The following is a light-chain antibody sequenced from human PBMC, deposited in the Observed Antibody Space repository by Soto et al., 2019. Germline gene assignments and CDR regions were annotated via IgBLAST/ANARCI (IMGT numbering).Light chain of an antibody. CDR1: QSVSDY. J-gene: IGKJ4*01. CDR3: QQRVNWPPT. Sequence: EIVLTQSPGTLSLSPGERATLSCRASQSVSDYVGWYQQKPGQPSRLLFFDASSRASGVPHRFSAGGSGTDFTLIISSLQPEDFAVYYCQQRVNWPPTFGGGTKVDIK. CDR2: DAS. V-gene: IGKV3-11*01.